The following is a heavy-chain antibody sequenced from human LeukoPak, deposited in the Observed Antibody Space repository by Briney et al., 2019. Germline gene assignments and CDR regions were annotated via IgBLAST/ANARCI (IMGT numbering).Heavy chain of an antibody. D-gene: IGHD4-17*01. CDR1: GFTFSSYS. V-gene: IGHV3-21*01. J-gene: IGHJ3*01. Sequence: DPGGSLRLSCEASGFTFSSYSMNWVRQAPGKGLEWVSSISRSSAYIYYADSVKGRFTVSRDNAKNSLYLQMNSLRAEDTAVYYCAPRATVTTLGSWGQGTMVTVSS. CDR2: ISRSSAYI. CDR3: APRATVTTLGS.